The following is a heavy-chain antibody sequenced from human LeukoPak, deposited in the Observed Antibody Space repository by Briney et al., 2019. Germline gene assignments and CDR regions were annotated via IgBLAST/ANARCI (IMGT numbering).Heavy chain of an antibody. Sequence: GGSLRLSCAASGFTFTRYAMSWVRQAPGKGLEWVSSISGSDGTTFYADSVKGRFTISKDKSKNTLSLQMNSLRAEDTAIYYCAKSDNYDFWSGYYEDYWGQGTLVTVSA. J-gene: IGHJ4*02. CDR2: ISGSDGTT. CDR3: AKSDNYDFWSGYYEDY. CDR1: GFTFTRYA. D-gene: IGHD3-3*01. V-gene: IGHV3-23*01.